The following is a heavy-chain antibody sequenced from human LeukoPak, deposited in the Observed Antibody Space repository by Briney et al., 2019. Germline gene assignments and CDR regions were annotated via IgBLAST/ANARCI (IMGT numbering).Heavy chain of an antibody. D-gene: IGHD2-2*01. CDR1: GFTFSSYA. J-gene: IGHJ4*02. CDR2: ISGSGVST. V-gene: IGHV3-23*01. Sequence: GGSLRHSCAASGFTFSSYAMSWVRQAPGKGLEWVAAISGSGVSTYYADSVKGRFTISRDNSKNTLYLQMSSLRAEDTAIHYCAKDCSSTSCPTSDYWGQGTLVTVSS. CDR3: AKDCSSTSCPTSDY.